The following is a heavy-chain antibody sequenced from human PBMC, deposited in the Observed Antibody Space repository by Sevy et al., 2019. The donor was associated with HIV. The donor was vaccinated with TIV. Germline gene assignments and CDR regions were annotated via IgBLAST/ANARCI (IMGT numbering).Heavy chain of an antibody. V-gene: IGHV3-23*01. Sequence: GGSLRLSCAASGFMFSSYAMSWVRQAPGKGLEWVSTIRGSGGSTYYADSVKGRFTISRDNSKNTLYLQMNSLRADDTAVYYCHGDYDSSQLASYYYYGMDVWGQWTTVTVSS. CDR1: GFMFSSYA. CDR2: IRGSGGST. D-gene: IGHD3-22*01. CDR3: HGDYDSSQLASYYYYGMDV. J-gene: IGHJ6*02.